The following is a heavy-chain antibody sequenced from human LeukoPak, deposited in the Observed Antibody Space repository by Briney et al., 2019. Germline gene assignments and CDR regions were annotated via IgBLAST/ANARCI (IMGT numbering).Heavy chain of an antibody. V-gene: IGHV3-74*01. Sequence: PGGSLRLSCAASGFTFRSYWMHWVRHAPGKGLVWLSRITNDGNTRTYVDSVKGRFTISRDNAKNTLYLQMNSLRTEDTAVYYCTREVSGSSYFDYWGQGTLVTVSS. CDR1: GFTFRSYW. CDR2: ITNDGNTR. J-gene: IGHJ4*02. D-gene: IGHD1-26*01. CDR3: TREVSGSSYFDY.